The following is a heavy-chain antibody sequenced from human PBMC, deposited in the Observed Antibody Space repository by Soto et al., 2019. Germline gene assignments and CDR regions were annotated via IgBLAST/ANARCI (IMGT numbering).Heavy chain of an antibody. CDR3: ARANTAPGYFDL. Sequence: QVQLVQSGAEVKKPGSSVKVSCKASGGTFSSYTISWVRQAPGQGLEWMGRIIPILGIANYAQKFQGRVTITAEKSPSTAYMELSSLRSEDTAVYYCARANTAPGYFDLWGRGTLVTVSS. V-gene: IGHV1-69*02. J-gene: IGHJ2*01. CDR2: IIPILGIA. CDR1: GGTFSSYT.